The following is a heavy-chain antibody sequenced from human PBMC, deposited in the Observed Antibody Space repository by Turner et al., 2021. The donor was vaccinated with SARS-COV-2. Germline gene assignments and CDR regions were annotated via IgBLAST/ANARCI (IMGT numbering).Heavy chain of an antibody. V-gene: IGHV3-21*01. CDR1: GFTCSSFG. CDR3: ARDYHFDY. J-gene: IGHJ4*02. CDR2: ISSGSTYI. Sequence: EVQLVESGGGLVKPGGSLRLSCAASGFTCSSFGMNWVRESPGKGLEWVSSISSGSTYIYYADSVKGRFTISRDNAKNSLYLQMNSLRAEDTAVYYCARDYHFDYWGQGTLVTVSS.